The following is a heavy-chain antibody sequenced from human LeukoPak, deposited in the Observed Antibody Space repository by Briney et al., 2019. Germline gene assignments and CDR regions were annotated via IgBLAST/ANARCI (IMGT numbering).Heavy chain of an antibody. CDR1: GFTFSSYA. V-gene: IGHV3-23*01. CDR2: ISGSGGST. CDR3: AKAPDIVVVPAANYFDY. Sequence: GGSLRLSCAASGFTFSSYAMSWVRQAPGKGLEWVSAISGSGGSTYYADSVKGRFTISRDNSKNTLYLQMNSLRAEDTAVYYCAKAPDIVVVPAANYFDYWGQGTLVTVSS. D-gene: IGHD2-2*01. J-gene: IGHJ4*02.